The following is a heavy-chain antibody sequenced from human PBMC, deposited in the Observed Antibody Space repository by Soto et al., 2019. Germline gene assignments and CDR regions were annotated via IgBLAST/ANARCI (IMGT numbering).Heavy chain of an antibody. CDR3: AKGLIGGYDIYYYYYMDV. D-gene: IGHD5-12*01. CDR1: GFSFINDW. Sequence: PGGSLRLSCTASGFSFINDWMTWVRQAPGKGLEWVSAISGSGGSTYYADSVKGRFTISRDNSKNTLYLQMNSLRAEDTAVYYCAKGLIGGYDIYYYYYMDVWGKGTTVTVS. J-gene: IGHJ6*03. CDR2: ISGSGGST. V-gene: IGHV3-23*01.